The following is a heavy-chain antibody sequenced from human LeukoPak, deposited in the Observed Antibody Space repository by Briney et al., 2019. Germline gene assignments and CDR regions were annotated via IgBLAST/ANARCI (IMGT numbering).Heavy chain of an antibody. CDR2: ISSGGDYI. V-gene: IGHV3-21*06. D-gene: IGHD3-22*01. CDR1: GFTFSSYE. J-gene: IGHJ4*02. CDR3: ARGRGYNACPAGY. Sequence: PGGSLRLSCAASGFTFSSYEMNWVRQAPGKGLEWVSSISSGGDYIYYADSVKGRFTISRDNAKNSLYLQMNSLRAEDTAVYYCARGRGYNACPAGYWGQGTQVTVSS.